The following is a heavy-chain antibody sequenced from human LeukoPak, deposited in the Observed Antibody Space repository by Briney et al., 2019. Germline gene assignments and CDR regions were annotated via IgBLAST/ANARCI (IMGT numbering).Heavy chain of an antibody. CDR2: IGTAGDT. Sequence: GGSLRLSCAASGFTFSSYDMHWVRQATGEGLEWVSAIGTAGDTYYPGSVKGRFTISRENAKNSLYLQMTSLRPGDTAVYYCARANSYGYVDYWGQGTLVTVSS. V-gene: IGHV3-13*01. CDR1: GFTFSSYD. J-gene: IGHJ4*02. D-gene: IGHD5-18*01. CDR3: ARANSYGYVDY.